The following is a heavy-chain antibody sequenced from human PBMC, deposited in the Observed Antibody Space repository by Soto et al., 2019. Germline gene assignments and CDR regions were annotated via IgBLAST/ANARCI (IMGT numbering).Heavy chain of an antibody. CDR2: IYHSGNTRST. CDR3: AREMTTVTSRFDP. J-gene: IGHJ5*02. D-gene: IGHD4-4*01. Sequence: SETLSLTCTVSGGSISSYCWTWIRQPPGKGLEWIGHIYHSGNTRSTRYNPSLKSRVTISVDTSKNRFSLKLSSVTAADTAVYYCAREMTTVTSRFDPWGQGTLITVSS. CDR1: GGSISSYC. V-gene: IGHV4-59*13.